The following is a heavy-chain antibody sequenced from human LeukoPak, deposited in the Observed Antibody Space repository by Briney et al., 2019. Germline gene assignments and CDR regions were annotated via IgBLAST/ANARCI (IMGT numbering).Heavy chain of an antibody. CDR2: ISGSGGST. V-gene: IGHV3-23*01. D-gene: IGHD2-2*01. Sequence: GGSLRLSCAASGFTFSSYAMSWVRQAPGKGLEWVSAISGSGGSTYYADSVKGRFTISRDNSKNTLYLQMNSLRAEDTAVYYCAGPRYCSSTSCLQLDAFDIWGQGKMVTVSS. CDR1: GFTFSSYA. CDR3: AGPRYCSSTSCLQLDAFDI. J-gene: IGHJ3*02.